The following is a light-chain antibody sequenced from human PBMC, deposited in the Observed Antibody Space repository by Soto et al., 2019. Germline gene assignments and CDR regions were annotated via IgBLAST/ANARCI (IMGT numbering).Light chain of an antibody. CDR3: QQYNSFPWT. V-gene: IGKV1-5*01. Sequence: DIQMTQSPSTLSASVGDRVTITCRASQNIKNWLAWYQQRPGQAPKLLISEGSSLESGVPSTFSSTASGTEFTLTISSLQPDDFATYYCQQYNSFPWTFGQGTRVEIK. CDR2: EGS. J-gene: IGKJ1*01. CDR1: QNIKNW.